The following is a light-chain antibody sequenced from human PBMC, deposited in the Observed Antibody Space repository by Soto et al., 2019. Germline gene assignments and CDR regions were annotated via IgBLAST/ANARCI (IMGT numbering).Light chain of an antibody. CDR1: SGSIASNY. Sequence: NFMLTQSHSVSESPGKTVTISCTRSSGSIASNYVQWYQQRPGSAPTTVIYEDNQRPSGVPDRFSGSIDSSSNSASLTISGLKTEDEADYYCQSYDSNNQDVVFGGGTKLTVL. CDR2: EDN. CDR3: QSYDSNNQDVV. V-gene: IGLV6-57*04. J-gene: IGLJ2*01.